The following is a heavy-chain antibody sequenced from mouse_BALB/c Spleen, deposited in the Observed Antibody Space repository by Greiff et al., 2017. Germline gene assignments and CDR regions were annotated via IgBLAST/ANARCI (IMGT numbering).Heavy chain of an antibody. J-gene: IGHJ4*01. D-gene: IGHD2-1*01. CDR3: ARFHYGNAMDY. Sequence: EVKVVESGGGLVQPGGSRKLSCAASGFTFSSFGLHWVRQAPEKGLEWVAYISSGSSTIYYADTVKGRFTISRDNPKNTLFLQMTSLRSEDTAMYYCARFHYGNAMDYWGQGTSVTVSS. CDR1: GFTFSSFG. V-gene: IGHV5-17*02. CDR2: ISSGSSTI.